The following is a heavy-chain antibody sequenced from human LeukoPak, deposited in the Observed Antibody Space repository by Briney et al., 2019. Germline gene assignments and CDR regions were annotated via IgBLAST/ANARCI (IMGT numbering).Heavy chain of an antibody. J-gene: IGHJ4*02. CDR1: GFTFSSYS. D-gene: IGHD4-11*01. V-gene: IGHV3-21*01. CDR3: AREIEDHSKTGNYFDY. CDR2: ISSSSSYI. Sequence: PGGSLRLSCAASGFTFSSYSMNWVRQAPGKGLEWVSSISSSSSYIYYADSVKGRFTISRDNAKNSLYLQMNSLRAEDTAVYYCAREIEDHSKTGNYFDYWGQGTLVTVSS.